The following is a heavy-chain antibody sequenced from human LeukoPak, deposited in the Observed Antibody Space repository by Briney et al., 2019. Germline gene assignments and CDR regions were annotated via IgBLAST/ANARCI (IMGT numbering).Heavy chain of an antibody. V-gene: IGHV3-53*01. CDR1: RFIVSSSY. CDR3: ARGLKKDPYSSSPDAFDI. Sequence: QSGGSLRLSCAASRFIVSSSYMSWVRQAPGKGLEWVSLIYSGGRIFYADSVKGRFTISRDNSKNMLYLQMNSLRAEDTAVYYCARGLKKDPYSSSPDAFDIWGQGTMVTVSS. D-gene: IGHD6-13*01. CDR2: IYSGGRI. J-gene: IGHJ3*02.